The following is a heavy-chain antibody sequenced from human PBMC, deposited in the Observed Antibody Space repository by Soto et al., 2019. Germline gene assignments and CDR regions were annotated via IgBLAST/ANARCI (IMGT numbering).Heavy chain of an antibody. CDR1: GGSISSYY. V-gene: IGHV4-59*01. D-gene: IGHD2-15*01. Sequence: PSETLSLTCTVSGGSISSYYWSWIRQPPGKGLEWIGYIYYSGSTNYNPSLKSRVTISVDTSKNQFSLKLSSVTAADTAVYYCARVEFGDCSGGSCSTLLDYWGQGTLVTVSS. CDR3: ARVEFGDCSGGSCSTLLDY. CDR2: IYYSGST. J-gene: IGHJ4*02.